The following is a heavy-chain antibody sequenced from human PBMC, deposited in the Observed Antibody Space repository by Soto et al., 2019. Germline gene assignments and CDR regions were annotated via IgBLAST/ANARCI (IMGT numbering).Heavy chain of an antibody. J-gene: IGHJ3*02. Sequence: GGSLRLSCAASGFTFSSYSMNWVRQAPEKGQEWVSSISSSSSYIYYADSVKGRFTISRDNAKNSQYLQMNSLRAEDTAVYYCARERRGYCSGGSCDAAFDIWGQGTMVTVSS. CDR3: ARERRGYCSGGSCDAAFDI. V-gene: IGHV3-21*01. CDR2: ISSSSSYI. D-gene: IGHD2-15*01. CDR1: GFTFSSYS.